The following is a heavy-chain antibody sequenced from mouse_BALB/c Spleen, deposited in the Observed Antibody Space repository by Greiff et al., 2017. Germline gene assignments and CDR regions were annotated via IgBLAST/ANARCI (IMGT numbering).Heavy chain of an antibody. D-gene: IGHD2-3*01. V-gene: IGHV1-4*02. CDR3: ARGYSVYSYAMDY. CDR2: INPSSGYT. CDR1: GYTFTSYT. J-gene: IGHJ4*01. Sequence: QVQLQQSAAELARPGASVKMSCKASGYTFTSYTMHWVKQRPGQGLEWIGYINPSSGYTEYNQKFKDKTTLTADKSSSTAYMQLSSLTSEDSAVYYCARGYSVYSYAMDYWGQGTSVTVSS.